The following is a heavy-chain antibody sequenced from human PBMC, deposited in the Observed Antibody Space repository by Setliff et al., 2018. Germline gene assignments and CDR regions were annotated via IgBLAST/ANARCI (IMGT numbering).Heavy chain of an antibody. Sequence: VASVKVSCKASGYTFTGYYMHWVRQAPGQGLEWMGWINPISGGTNYAQKFQGWVTMTRDTSISTAYMELSRLRSDDTAGYYCAGGRDFWSGYYIQGQFDPWGQGTLVTVSS. CDR3: AGGRDFWSGYYIQGQFDP. CDR1: GYTFTGYY. V-gene: IGHV1-2*04. D-gene: IGHD3-3*01. CDR2: INPISGGT. J-gene: IGHJ5*02.